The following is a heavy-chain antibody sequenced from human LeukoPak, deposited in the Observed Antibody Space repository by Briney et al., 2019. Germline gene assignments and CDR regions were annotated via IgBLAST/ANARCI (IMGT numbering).Heavy chain of an antibody. CDR1: GGSFSDYF. Sequence: SEALSLTCAVYGGSFSDYFWGWIRQPPGKGLEWIGEINHSGRTYYNPSLNSRVTISVDTSKNQFSLNLSSVTAADTAVYYCARGILGSYYFDLWGRGTLVTVSS. D-gene: IGHD3-16*01. CDR3: ARGILGSYYFDL. J-gene: IGHJ2*01. V-gene: IGHV4-34*01. CDR2: INHSGRT.